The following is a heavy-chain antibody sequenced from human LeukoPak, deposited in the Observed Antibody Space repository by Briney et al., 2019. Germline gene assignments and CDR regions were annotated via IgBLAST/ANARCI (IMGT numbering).Heavy chain of an antibody. J-gene: IGHJ4*02. V-gene: IGHV3-66*01. CDR3: ARERVENQQLVGGNY. D-gene: IGHD6-6*01. CDR2: IYSGGST. Sequence: GSLRLSCAASGLTVSSNYMSWVRQAPGKGLEWVSVIYSGGSTYYADSVKGRFTISRDNSKNTLYLQMNSLRAEDTAVYYCARERVENQQLVGGNYWGQGTLVTVSS. CDR1: GLTVSSNY.